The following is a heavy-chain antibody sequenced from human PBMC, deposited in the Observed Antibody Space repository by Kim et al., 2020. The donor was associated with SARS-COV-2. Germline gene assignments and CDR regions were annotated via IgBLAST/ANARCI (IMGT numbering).Heavy chain of an antibody. CDR1: GFIFSDYA. CDR2: ISWNSNRL. J-gene: IGHJ6*02. D-gene: IGHD3-22*01. CDR3: AKDRGIITGGYYYYGMEV. V-gene: IGHV3-9*01. Sequence: GGSLRLSCAASGFIFSDYAMHWVRQAPGKGLEWVSGISWNSNRLDYADSVKGRFSISRDNAKNSLYLQMNSLRAEDTGLYFCAKDRGIITGGYYYYGMEVWGQATTVTVSS.